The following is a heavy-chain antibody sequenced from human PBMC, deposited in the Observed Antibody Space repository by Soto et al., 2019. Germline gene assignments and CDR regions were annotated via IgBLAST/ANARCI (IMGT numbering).Heavy chain of an antibody. V-gene: IGHV3-23*01. Sequence: PGVSLRLSCAASGFTFSNYAMTWVRQAPGKGLEWVSTISGSDGTTYYADSVTGRFTISRDNSKNTLYLQMNSLRADDTAVYYCTKRASYYYDSGGSKGPFDYWGQGTLVTSPQ. J-gene: IGHJ4*02. CDR3: TKRASYYYDSGGSKGPFDY. CDR1: GFTFSNYA. CDR2: ISGSDGTT. D-gene: IGHD3-22*01.